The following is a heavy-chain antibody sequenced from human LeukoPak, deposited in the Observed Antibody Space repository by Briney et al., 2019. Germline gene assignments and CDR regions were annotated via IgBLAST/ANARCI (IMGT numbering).Heavy chain of an antibody. V-gene: IGHV3-23*01. CDR3: AKEKDNGYDEIY. J-gene: IGHJ4*02. Sequence: PGGSLRLSCAASGFPFISYAMSWVRQAPGKGLEWVSSISGSDFSTYYADSEKGRFTISRDNSKNTLYLQMHSLRAEDTALYYCAKEKDNGYDEIYWGQGTLVTVSS. CDR2: ISGSDFST. CDR1: GFPFISYA. D-gene: IGHD5-12*01.